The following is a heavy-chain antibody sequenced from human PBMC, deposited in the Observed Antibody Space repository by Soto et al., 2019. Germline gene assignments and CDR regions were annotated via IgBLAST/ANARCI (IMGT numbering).Heavy chain of an antibody. CDR1: SSSISSSNW. Sequence: PSETLSLTCAVSSSSISSSNWWSWVRQPPGKWLEWIGEIYHSGSANYNPSLKSRVTISVDKSNNQFSLRLSSVTAADTAIYYCAANGLYCLDPWGQGTLVTVSS. CDR3: AANGLYCLDP. D-gene: IGHD1-26*01. CDR2: IYHSGSA. J-gene: IGHJ5*02. V-gene: IGHV4-4*02.